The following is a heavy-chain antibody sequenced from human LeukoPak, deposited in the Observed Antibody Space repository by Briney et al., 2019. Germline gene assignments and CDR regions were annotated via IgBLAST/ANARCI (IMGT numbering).Heavy chain of an antibody. CDR2: MNPNSGNT. D-gene: IGHD5-18*01. CDR1: GYTFTIYD. Sequence: ASVKVSCKASGYTFTIYDINWVRQATGQGLEWMGWMNPNSGNTGYAQKFQGRVTMTRDTSTSTVYMELSSLRSEDTAVYYCARGIGDTAMVSLDYWGQGTLVTVSS. J-gene: IGHJ4*02. CDR3: ARGIGDTAMVSLDY. V-gene: IGHV1-8*02.